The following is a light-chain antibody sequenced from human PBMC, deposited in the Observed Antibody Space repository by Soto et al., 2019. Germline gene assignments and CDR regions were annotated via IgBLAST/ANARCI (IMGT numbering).Light chain of an antibody. CDR1: SRDVGRSNR. J-gene: IGLJ1*01. CDR3: SSYTKTNPYV. Sequence: QSVLTQPASVSGSPGQSITISCTGTSRDVGRSNRISWYQQHPGKAPKLILHDVNSRPSGISSRFSGSTSGNTASLTISGLQAEDEAHYYCSSYTKTNPYVFGNGTKVTV. CDR2: DVN. V-gene: IGLV2-14*01.